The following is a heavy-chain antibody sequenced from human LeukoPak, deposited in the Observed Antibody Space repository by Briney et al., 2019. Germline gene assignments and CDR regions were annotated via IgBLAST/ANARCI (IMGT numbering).Heavy chain of an antibody. CDR1: GFTFDDYG. CDR2: INWNGGST. J-gene: IGHJ4*02. Sequence: GGSLRLSCAASGFTFDDYGMSWVRQAPGKGLEWVSGINWNGGSTGYADSVKGRFTISRDNAKNSLYLQMNSLRAEDTALYYCAGCNEGSGSYHIPVDYWGQGTLVTVSS. CDR3: AGCNEGSGSYHIPVDY. D-gene: IGHD3-10*01. V-gene: IGHV3-20*04.